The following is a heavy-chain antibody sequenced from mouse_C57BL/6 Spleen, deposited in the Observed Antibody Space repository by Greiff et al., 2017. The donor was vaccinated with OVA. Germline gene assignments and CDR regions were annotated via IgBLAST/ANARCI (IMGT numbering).Heavy chain of an antibody. V-gene: IGHV3-6*01. D-gene: IGHD2-3*01. CDR1: GYSITSGYY. CDR3: ARVRDGYPDYFDY. J-gene: IGHJ2*01. CDR2: ISYDGSN. Sequence: EVQRVESGPGLVKPSQSLSLTCSVTGYSITSGYYWNWIRQFPGNKLEWMGYISYDGSNNYNPSLKNRISITRDTSKNQFFLKLNSVTTEDTATYYCARVRDGYPDYFDYWGQGTTLTVSS.